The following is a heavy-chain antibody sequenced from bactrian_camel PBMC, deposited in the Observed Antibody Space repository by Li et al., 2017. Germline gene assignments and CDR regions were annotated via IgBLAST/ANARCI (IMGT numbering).Heavy chain of an antibody. CDR2: INSGGEDT. D-gene: IGHD3*01. V-gene: IGHV3S40*01. J-gene: IGHJ4*01. CDR3: AVAPLVSWCYSLSPSLFEY. Sequence: VQLVESGGGLVQPGGSLRLSCAASGFTFSSYAMSWVSQAPGKGLEWVSTINSGGEDTYYADSVKGRFTISRDNYANTVYLQLNSLKTEDTAMYYCAVAPLVSWCYSLSPSLFEYWGQGTQVTVS. CDR1: GFTFSSYA.